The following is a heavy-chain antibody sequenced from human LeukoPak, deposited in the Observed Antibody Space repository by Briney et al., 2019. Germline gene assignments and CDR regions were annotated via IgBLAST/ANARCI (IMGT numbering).Heavy chain of an antibody. CDR1: GYTFTSYY. J-gene: IGHJ3*02. CDR3: ARTAITMIVVVIAQDWAFDI. Sequence: GASVKVSCKASGYTFTSYYMHWVRQAPGQGLEWMGIINPSGGSTSYAQKFQGGVTMTRDTSTSTVYMELSSLRSEDTAVYYCARTAITMIVVVIAQDWAFDIWGQGTMVTVSS. CDR2: INPSGGST. D-gene: IGHD3-22*01. V-gene: IGHV1-46*01.